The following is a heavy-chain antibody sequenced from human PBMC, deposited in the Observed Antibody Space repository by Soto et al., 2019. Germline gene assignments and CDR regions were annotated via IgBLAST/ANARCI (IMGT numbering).Heavy chain of an antibody. CDR1: GGSISSYY. D-gene: IGHD4-17*01. CDR2: IYTSGST. V-gene: IGHV4-4*07. CDR3: ARGQDGDQDLFYYYYGMDV. J-gene: IGHJ6*02. Sequence: SETLSLTCTVSGGSISSYYWSWIRQPAGKGLEWIGRIYTSGSTNYNPSLKSRVTMSVDTSKNQFSLKLSSVTAADTAVYYCARGQDGDQDLFYYYYGMDVWGQGTTVTVSS.